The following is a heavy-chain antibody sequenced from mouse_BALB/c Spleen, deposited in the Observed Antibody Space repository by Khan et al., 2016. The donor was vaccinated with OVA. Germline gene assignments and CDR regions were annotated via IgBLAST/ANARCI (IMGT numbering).Heavy chain of an antibody. CDR1: GFSLTTYG. D-gene: IGHD3-2*01. V-gene: IGHV2-3*01. CDR2: IWGDGST. Sequence: QLLQSGPGLVAPSQRLSITCTVSGFSLTTYGISWVRQPPGKGLEWLGVIWGDGSTNYHSALRSRLRISKDNSKSQVILKLNSLQTDDTATYYCAKDTSGFWFAYWGQGTLVTVSA. J-gene: IGHJ3*01. CDR3: AKDTSGFWFAY.